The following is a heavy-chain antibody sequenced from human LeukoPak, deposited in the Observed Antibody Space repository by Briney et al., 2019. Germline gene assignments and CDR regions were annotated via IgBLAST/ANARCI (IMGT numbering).Heavy chain of an antibody. CDR3: ARGVDLARSSYFDY. CDR1: GGSISSSNW. Sequence: PSETLSLTCAVSGGSISSSNWWSWVRQPPGKGLEWIGEIYHSGSTNYNPSLKSRVTISVDKSKNQFSLKLSSVTAADTAVYYCARGVDLARSSYFDYWGQGTLVTVSS. D-gene: IGHD6-6*01. CDR2: IYHSGST. V-gene: IGHV4-4*02. J-gene: IGHJ4*02.